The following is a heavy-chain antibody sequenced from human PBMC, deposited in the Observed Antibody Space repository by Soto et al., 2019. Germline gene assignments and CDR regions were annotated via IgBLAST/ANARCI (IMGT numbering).Heavy chain of an antibody. CDR3: AKIGLTPVWFDP. J-gene: IGHJ5*02. CDR2: ISGSGGST. D-gene: IGHD3-16*01. Sequence: GSLRLSCAASGFTFSSYAMSWVRQAPGKGMEWVSAISGSGGSTYYADSVKGRFTISRDNSKNTLYLQMNSLRAEYTAVYYCAKIGLTPVWFDPWGQGTLVTVSS. CDR1: GFTFSSYA. V-gene: IGHV3-23*01.